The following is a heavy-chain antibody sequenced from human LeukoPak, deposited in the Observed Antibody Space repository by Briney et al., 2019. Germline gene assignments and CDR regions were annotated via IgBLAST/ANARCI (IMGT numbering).Heavy chain of an antibody. J-gene: IGHJ4*02. D-gene: IGHD2-21*02. CDR2: IYDSGST. Sequence: SQTLSLTCTVSGGSISSGGYYWSSIRQHPGKGLEWIGYIYDSGSTYYNPSLKSRVTISVDTSKNHFSLKLSSVTAADTAVYYCARDSSGGDLIFDYWGQGTLVTVSS. CDR3: ARDSSGGDLIFDY. V-gene: IGHV4-31*03. CDR1: GGSISSGGYY.